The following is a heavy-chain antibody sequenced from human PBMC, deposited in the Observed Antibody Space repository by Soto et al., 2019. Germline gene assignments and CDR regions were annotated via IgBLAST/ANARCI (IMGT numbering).Heavy chain of an antibody. D-gene: IGHD3-10*01. CDR3: AHSRNLITEDAQVGDFDY. CDR1: GFSLTTDGVG. Sequence: QITLKESGPTLVGPTQTLTLTCSFSGFSLTTDGVGVGWVRQPPGEALEWLALIYWDDDERYSPSLKTRLTTTKDPSKNQVVLIMTTMDPVDTATYYCAHSRNLITEDAQVGDFDYWGQGTLVTVSS. J-gene: IGHJ4*02. V-gene: IGHV2-5*02. CDR2: IYWDDDE.